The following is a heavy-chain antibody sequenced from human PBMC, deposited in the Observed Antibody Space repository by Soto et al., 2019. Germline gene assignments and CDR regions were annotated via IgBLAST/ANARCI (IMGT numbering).Heavy chain of an antibody. CDR1: GDSMSSYY. CDR2: VYSSGGT. Sequence: SETLSLTCTVSGDSMSSYYWTWIRQPAGKGLERIGRVYSSGGTHYNPSLKSRVTISLDTSKNQFSLRLLSVTDADTAVYYCARGQRFSDWFDPWGQGTLVTVSS. CDR3: ARGQRFSDWFDP. D-gene: IGHD3-3*01. V-gene: IGHV4-4*07. J-gene: IGHJ5*02.